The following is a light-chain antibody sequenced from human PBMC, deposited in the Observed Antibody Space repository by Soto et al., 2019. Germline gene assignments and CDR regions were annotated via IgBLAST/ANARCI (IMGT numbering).Light chain of an antibody. CDR1: NSDIGGYNI. CDR2: DVS. J-gene: IGLJ1*01. Sequence: SVLTQPASVSGSPGPSITLSCTGTNSDIGGYNIVSWYQQHPGKAPKLMIYDVSIRPSGVSDRFSGSKSANTASLTISGLQPEDEADYYCTSYATSGTHVFGTGTKVTVL. CDR3: TSYATSGTHV. V-gene: IGLV2-14*01.